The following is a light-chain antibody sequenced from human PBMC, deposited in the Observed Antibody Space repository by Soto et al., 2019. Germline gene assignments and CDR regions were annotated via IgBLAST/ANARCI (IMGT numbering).Light chain of an antibody. CDR2: AAS. CDR1: QAISSY. Sequence: DIQLTQSPSFLSASVGDRVTITCRASQAISSYLACYQQKPGKDPKLLIYAASTLQSGVPSRFSGSGSGTEFTLAISSLQPEDCATYYCQQLNSYPFLSFGGGTKVEIK. J-gene: IGKJ4*01. CDR3: QQLNSYPFLS. V-gene: IGKV1-9*01.